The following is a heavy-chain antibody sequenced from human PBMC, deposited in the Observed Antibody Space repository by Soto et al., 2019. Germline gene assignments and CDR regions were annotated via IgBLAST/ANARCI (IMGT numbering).Heavy chain of an antibody. CDR1: GFSFSDSY. CDR3: ARFLGGIPARPFDY. CDR2: ISGSSITS. D-gene: IGHD6-6*01. J-gene: IGHJ4*02. V-gene: IGHV3-11*01. Sequence: QVQLVESGGGLVKPGGSVRLSCAASGFSFSDSYMSWVRQAPGKGLEWVSYISGSSITSSHADSVKGRFTISRDNGKNSVYLQMDSLRAEDTAVYYCARFLGGIPARPFDYWGQGTLVTVSS.